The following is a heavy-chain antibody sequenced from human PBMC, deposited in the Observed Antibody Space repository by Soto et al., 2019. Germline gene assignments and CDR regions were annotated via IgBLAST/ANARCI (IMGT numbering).Heavy chain of an antibody. CDR2: ISYDGSNK. Sequence: QVQLVESGGGVVQPGRSLRLSCAASGFTFSSYAMHWVRQAPGKGLEWVAVISYDGSNKYYADSVKGRFTISRDNSKNSLYLQMNSLRAEDTAVYYCARDQYGSGRYSYRGFDYWGQGTLVTVSS. J-gene: IGHJ4*02. D-gene: IGHD3-10*01. CDR3: ARDQYGSGRYSYRGFDY. CDR1: GFTFSSYA. V-gene: IGHV3-30-3*01.